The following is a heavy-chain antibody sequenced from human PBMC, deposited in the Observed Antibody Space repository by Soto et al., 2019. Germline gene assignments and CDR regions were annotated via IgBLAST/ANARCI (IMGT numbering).Heavy chain of an antibody. CDR2: VYFSGST. V-gene: IGHV4-61*08. D-gene: IGHD3-22*01. CDR3: ARSGDSSGYFDY. Sequence: SETLSLTCSVSGDSVSSGDYYWSWIRQPPGKGLEWIGHVYFSGSTNYIPSLKSRLTMSVDTSKNQFSLKLSSVTAADTAVYYCARSGDSSGYFDYWGQGTLVTVSS. J-gene: IGHJ4*02. CDR1: GDSVSSGDYY.